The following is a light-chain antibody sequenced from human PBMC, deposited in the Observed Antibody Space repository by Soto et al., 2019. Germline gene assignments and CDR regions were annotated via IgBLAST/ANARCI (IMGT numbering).Light chain of an antibody. CDR3: SAYTARSTLV. CDR1: SSDVGAYNY. CDR2: EVR. V-gene: IGLV2-14*01. J-gene: IGLJ3*02. Sequence: QSALTQPRSVSGSPGQSVTISCTGSSSDVGAYNYVSWYQHNTGKAPKLLSYEVRNRPSGVSSRVSGSRSGNTASLTISGRQSEDEGDYYCSAYTARSTLVFGGGTKVTVL.